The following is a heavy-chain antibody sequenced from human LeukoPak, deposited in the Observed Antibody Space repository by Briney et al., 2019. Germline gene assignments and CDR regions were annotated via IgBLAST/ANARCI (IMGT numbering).Heavy chain of an antibody. J-gene: IGHJ4*02. Sequence: PSETLSLTCTVSGGSISSYYWSWIRQPPGKGLEWIGYIYYSGSTNYNPSLKSRVTISVDTSKNQFSLKLSSVTAADTAVYYCARAPYDYVWGSYRYYFDYRGQGTLVTVSS. CDR2: IYYSGST. CDR1: GGSISSYY. D-gene: IGHD3-16*02. CDR3: ARAPYDYVWGSYRYYFDY. V-gene: IGHV4-59*01.